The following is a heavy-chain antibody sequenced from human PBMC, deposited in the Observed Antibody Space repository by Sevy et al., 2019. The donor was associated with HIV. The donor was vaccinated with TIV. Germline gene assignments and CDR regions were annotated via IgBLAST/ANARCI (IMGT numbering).Heavy chain of an antibody. Sequence: GGSLRLSCAASGFTFSSYGMHWVRQAPGKGLEWVAVISYDGSNKYYADSVKGRFTISTDNSKNTLYLQMNSLRAEDTAVYYCAKGTSSGYDYWGQGTLVTVSS. V-gene: IGHV3-30*18. CDR1: GFTFSSYG. D-gene: IGHD6-19*01. CDR3: AKGTSSGYDY. CDR2: ISYDGSNK. J-gene: IGHJ4*02.